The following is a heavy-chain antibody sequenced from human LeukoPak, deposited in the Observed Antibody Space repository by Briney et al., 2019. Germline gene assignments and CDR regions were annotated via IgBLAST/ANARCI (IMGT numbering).Heavy chain of an antibody. CDR3: AREGPLGKYYDY. CDR2: IHYTGGT. J-gene: IGHJ4*02. CDR1: GDSVSNLL. V-gene: IGHV4-59*02. Sequence: PSETLSLTCTVSGDSVSNLLWSWIRRPPGKGLEWIGYIHYTGGTDYNPSLKSRVTISLDTSKNQFSLRLSSVTAADTAFYYCAREGPLGKYYDYWGQGTLVTVSS. D-gene: IGHD3-16*01.